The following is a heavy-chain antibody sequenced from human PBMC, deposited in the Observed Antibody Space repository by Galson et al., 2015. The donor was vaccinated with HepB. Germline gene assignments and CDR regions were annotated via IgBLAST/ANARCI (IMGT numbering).Heavy chain of an antibody. CDR1: GFTFRSYG. Sequence: SLRLSCAGSGFTFRSYGMTWVRQSPGKGLEWVAGISGSGGSTKYADSVKGRFPISRDNSRKTLYLQMSSLRGDDTAVYYCAIDRPTEIVLVVYATGPFDYWGQGTLVTVSS. J-gene: IGHJ4*02. D-gene: IGHD2-8*02. CDR2: ISGSGGST. CDR3: AIDRPTEIVLVVYATGPFDY. V-gene: IGHV3-23*01.